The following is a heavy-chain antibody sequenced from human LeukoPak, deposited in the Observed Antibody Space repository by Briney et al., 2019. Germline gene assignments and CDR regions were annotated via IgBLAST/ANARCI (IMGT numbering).Heavy chain of an antibody. J-gene: IGHJ4*02. V-gene: IGHV3-7*03. D-gene: IGHD3-3*01. CDR1: GFTFSSYW. CDR2: IKQDGSEK. Sequence: SGGSLRLSCAASGFTFSSYWMSWVRQAPGKGLEWVANIKQDGSEKYYVDSVKGRFTISRDSAKNSLYLQMNSLRAEDTAVYYCARDVITIFGVVIDGADRLDYWGQGTLVTVSS. CDR3: ARDVITIFGVVIDGADRLDY.